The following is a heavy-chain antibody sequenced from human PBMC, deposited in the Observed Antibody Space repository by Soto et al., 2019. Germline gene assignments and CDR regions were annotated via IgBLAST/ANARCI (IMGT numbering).Heavy chain of an antibody. CDR3: ARVGGGFDY. V-gene: IGHV3-64*01. D-gene: IGHD3-16*01. CDR1: GFTFSKFA. Sequence: RLSCAASGFTFSKFAMHWVRQAPGKGLEYVSAINNDGGSTYYANSVKGRFTISRDNSRNTLFLQMGSLRAEDMAVYYCARVGGGFDYWGQGTLVTVSS. CDR2: INNDGGST. J-gene: IGHJ4*02.